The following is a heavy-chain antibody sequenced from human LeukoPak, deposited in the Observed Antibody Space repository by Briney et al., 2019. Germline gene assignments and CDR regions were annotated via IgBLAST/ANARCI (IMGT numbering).Heavy chain of an antibody. V-gene: IGHV4-59*08. CDR3: ARHVGFITMVRGVINNNWFDP. Sequence: KPLETLSLTCAVYAESFSGSYWSWIRQPPGKGLEWIGYIYYSGSTNYNPSLKSRVTISVDTSKKQFSLKLSSVTAADTAVYYCARHVGFITMVRGVINNNWFDPGGQGTLVTVSS. CDR1: AESFSGSY. CDR2: IYYSGST. D-gene: IGHD3-10*01. J-gene: IGHJ5*02.